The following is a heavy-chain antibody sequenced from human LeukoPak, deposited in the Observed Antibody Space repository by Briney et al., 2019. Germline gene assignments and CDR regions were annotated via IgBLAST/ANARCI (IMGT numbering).Heavy chain of an antibody. Sequence: SETLSLTCTVSGGSIGSTRYYWGWIRQPPGKGLEWIGSIYYSGSTYYNPSLKSRVTISVDTSKNQFSLKLTSVTAADTAVYYCARAPEDYGYYYYYGMDVWGQGTTVTVSS. D-gene: IGHD4/OR15-4a*01. V-gene: IGHV4-39*07. CDR1: GGSIGSTRYY. CDR3: ARAPEDYGYYYYYGMDV. J-gene: IGHJ6*02. CDR2: IYYSGST.